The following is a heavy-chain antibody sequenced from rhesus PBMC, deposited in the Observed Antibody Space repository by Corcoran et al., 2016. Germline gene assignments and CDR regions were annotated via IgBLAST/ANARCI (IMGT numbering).Heavy chain of an antibody. J-gene: IGHJ4*01. CDR1: GGSISSSSW. V-gene: IGHV4-65*02. CDR3: ASGGCSGGVCSVFDY. Sequence: QVQLQESGPGLVRPSETLSLTCAVSGGSISSSSWWTWIRQPPGKGLEWIGNIGGSGGGPYYTPSLKSRVTISKGTSKNQFSLKLNSVTAADTAVYYCASGGCSGGVCSVFDYWGQGVLVTVSS. CDR2: IGGSGGGP. D-gene: IGHD2-39*02.